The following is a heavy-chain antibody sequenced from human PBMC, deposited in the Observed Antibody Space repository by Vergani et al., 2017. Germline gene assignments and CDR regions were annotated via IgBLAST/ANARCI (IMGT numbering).Heavy chain of an antibody. Sequence: EVQLLESGGSLKQPGGSVRLSCAASGFTFSTYAMHWVRQAPGKGLEWVSALTGGGGRTYYADSLKGRFISSRDNSRDTLYLQMNSLRPEDTATYYCVKSAGVDENLFASWGQETLVTVSS. J-gene: IGHJ4*02. CDR1: GFTFSTYA. CDR3: VKSAGVDENLFAS. CDR2: LTGGGGRT. D-gene: IGHD3-3*01. V-gene: IGHV3-23*01.